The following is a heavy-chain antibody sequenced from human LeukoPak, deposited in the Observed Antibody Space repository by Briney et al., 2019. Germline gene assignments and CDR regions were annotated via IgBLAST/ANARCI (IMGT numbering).Heavy chain of an antibody. D-gene: IGHD6-19*01. V-gene: IGHV4-59*01. CDR1: GDSISSYY. CDR2: IYNSGST. Sequence: SETHSLPCTVSGDSISSYYWNWIRQPPGKGLEWIGYIYNSGSTKYNASLKSRVTISLDTSNNQFSLKLRSMTAADTAVYYCARSYSSGPFDLWGQGTRV. J-gene: IGHJ4*02. CDR3: ARSYSSGPFDL.